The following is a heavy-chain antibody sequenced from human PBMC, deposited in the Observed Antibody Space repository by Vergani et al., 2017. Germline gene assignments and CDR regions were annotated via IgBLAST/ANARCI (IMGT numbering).Heavy chain of an antibody. V-gene: IGHV3-33*01. CDR3: ARDVRLLYNRFDP. D-gene: IGHD1-14*01. CDR1: GFTFNQYG. J-gene: IGHJ5*02. CDR2: TWYDGNNK. Sequence: QVQLVESGGGVVQPGRSLRLSCAASGFTFNQYGMHWVRQAPGKGLEWVAVTWYDGNNKQYADSVKGRFTISRDNSKSTMYLQMNSLRDEYTGVYYCARDVRLLYNRFDPWGQGTLVTVSS.